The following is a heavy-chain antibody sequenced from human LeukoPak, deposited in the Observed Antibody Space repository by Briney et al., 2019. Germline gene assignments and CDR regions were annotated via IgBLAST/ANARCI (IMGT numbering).Heavy chain of an antibody. CDR3: ARGGQWLARPNFDY. CDR1: GGSISSSSYY. J-gene: IGHJ4*02. V-gene: IGHV4-39*07. D-gene: IGHD6-19*01. Sequence: PSETLSLTCTVSGGSISSSSYYWGWIRQPPGKGLEWIGSIYYSGSTYYNPSLKSRVTISVDTSKNQFSLKLSSVTAADTAVYYCARGGQWLARPNFDYWGQGTLVTVSS. CDR2: IYYSGST.